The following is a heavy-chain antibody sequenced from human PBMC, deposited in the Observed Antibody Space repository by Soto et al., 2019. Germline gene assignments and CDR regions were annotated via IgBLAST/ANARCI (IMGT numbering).Heavy chain of an antibody. CDR2: IYPGDSDT. J-gene: IGHJ4*02. Sequence: PGESLKISCQGSGYKFTRYWIGWVRQMPGKGLEWMGIIYPGDSDTRYSPSFQGQVTISADKSINTAYLQWSSLKASDTAMYYCARHGTAMVHRNDFWGQGTQVTVSS. CDR3: ARHGTAMVHRNDF. CDR1: GYKFTRYW. D-gene: IGHD5-18*01. V-gene: IGHV5-51*01.